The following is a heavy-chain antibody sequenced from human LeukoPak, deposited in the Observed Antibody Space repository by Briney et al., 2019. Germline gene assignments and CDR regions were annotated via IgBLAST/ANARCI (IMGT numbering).Heavy chain of an antibody. CDR3: ARSLPKGDGYIDYYHYYYMDV. V-gene: IGHV1-69*05. CDR1: GGTFSSYA. D-gene: IGHD5-24*01. J-gene: IGHJ6*03. CDR2: IIPIFGTA. Sequence: GASVKVSCKASGGTFSSYAISWVRQAPGQGLEWMGGIIPIFGTANYAQKFQGRVTITTDESTSTAYMELSSLRSEDTAVYYCARSLPKGDGYIDYYHYYYMDVWGKGTTVTVSS.